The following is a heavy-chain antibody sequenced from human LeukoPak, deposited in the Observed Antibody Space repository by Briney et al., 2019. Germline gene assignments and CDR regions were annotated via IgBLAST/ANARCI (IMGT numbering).Heavy chain of an antibody. D-gene: IGHD1-26*01. CDR2: IYYSGST. CDR3: AREGSYHSPFDY. V-gene: IGHV4-59*01. Sequence: SETLSLTCTVSGGSISSYYWSWIRQPPGKGLEWIGYIYYSGSTNYNPSLRSRVTISVGTSKNQFSLKLSSVTAADTAVYYCAREGSYHSPFDYWGQGTLVTVSS. CDR1: GGSISSYY. J-gene: IGHJ4*02.